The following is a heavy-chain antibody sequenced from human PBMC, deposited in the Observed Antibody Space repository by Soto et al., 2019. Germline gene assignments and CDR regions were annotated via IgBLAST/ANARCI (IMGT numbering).Heavy chain of an antibody. J-gene: IGHJ6*02. CDR1: GFTFSGYG. CDR2: IWFDGSNE. Sequence: GGSLRLSCAASGFTFSGYGMHWVRQAPGEGLQWVAVIWFDGSNEHYADSVKGRFTISRDNSKNTLYLQMYGLRAGDTAVYYCARGSLYCSSTSCSYGMDVWGQGTTVTVSS. D-gene: IGHD2-15*01. CDR3: ARGSLYCSSTSCSYGMDV. V-gene: IGHV3-33*01.